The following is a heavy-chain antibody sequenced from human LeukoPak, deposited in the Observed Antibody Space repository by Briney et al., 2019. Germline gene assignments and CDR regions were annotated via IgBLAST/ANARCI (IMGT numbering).Heavy chain of an antibody. Sequence: SETLSLTCAVYGGSFSGYYWSWIRQPPGKGLEWIGEINHSGSTNYNPSLKSRVTISVDTSKNQFSLKLSSVTAADTAVYYCARGRSSSWPDASDIWGQGTMVTVSS. CDR2: INHSGST. V-gene: IGHV4-34*01. CDR1: GGSFSGYY. D-gene: IGHD6-13*01. J-gene: IGHJ3*02. CDR3: ARGRSSSWPDASDI.